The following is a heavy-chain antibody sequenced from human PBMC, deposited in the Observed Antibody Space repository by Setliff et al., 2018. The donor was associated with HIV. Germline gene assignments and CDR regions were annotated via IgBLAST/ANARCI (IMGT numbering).Heavy chain of an antibody. CDR1: GGSISSSYW. Sequence: CAVSGGSISSSYWWSWVRQPPGKGLEWIGEVYHSGSTNYNPSLESRVTISVDKSKNQFSLKLTSVTAADTAVYYCARAPDWVAFDIWGQGTMVTVSS. CDR3: ARAPDWVAFDI. V-gene: IGHV4-4*02. J-gene: IGHJ3*02. D-gene: IGHD3-9*01. CDR2: VYHSGST.